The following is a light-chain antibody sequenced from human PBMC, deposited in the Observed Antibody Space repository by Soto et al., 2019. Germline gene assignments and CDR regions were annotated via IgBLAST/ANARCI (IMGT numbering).Light chain of an antibody. CDR3: CSYAGSYSYV. CDR1: SSDVGGYNY. J-gene: IGLJ1*01. V-gene: IGLV2-11*01. CDR2: DVS. Sequence: GHSISISYTRTSSDVGGYNYVSWYQQHPGKAPKLMIYDVSKRPSGVPDRFSGSKSGNTASLTISGLQAEDEADYYCCSYAGSYSYVFGTGTRSPS.